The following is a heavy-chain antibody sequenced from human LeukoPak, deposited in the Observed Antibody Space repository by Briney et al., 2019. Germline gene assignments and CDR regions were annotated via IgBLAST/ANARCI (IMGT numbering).Heavy chain of an antibody. CDR1: GFTFDDYA. Sequence: PGRSLRLSCAASGFTFDDYAMHWVRQAPGKGLEWVSSISSSNSYIYYADSVKGRFTISRDNAKNSLYLQMNSLRAEDTAVYYCARGLERDYWGQGTLVTVSS. CDR2: ISSSNSYI. J-gene: IGHJ4*02. D-gene: IGHD1-1*01. CDR3: ARGLERDY. V-gene: IGHV3-21*01.